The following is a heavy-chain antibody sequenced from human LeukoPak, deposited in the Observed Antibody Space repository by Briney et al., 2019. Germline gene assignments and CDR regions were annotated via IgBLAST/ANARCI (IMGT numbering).Heavy chain of an antibody. V-gene: IGHV3-7*03. J-gene: IGHJ4*02. Sequence: GGSLRLSCTSSGFIFSSHWMNWVRQAPGKGPEWVANIKYDGSEQYYVDSVKGRFSISRDHTKNLLYLQMNSLRVEDTAVYYCARDYGWSFANWGQGTLVTVSS. CDR1: GFIFSSHW. CDR2: IKYDGSEQ. D-gene: IGHD3-10*01. CDR3: ARDYGWSFAN.